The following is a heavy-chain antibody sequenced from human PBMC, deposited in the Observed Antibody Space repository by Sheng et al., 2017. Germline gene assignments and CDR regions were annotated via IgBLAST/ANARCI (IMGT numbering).Heavy chain of an antibody. CDR3: ANGDRQYYDFWSGYRAPNV. V-gene: IGHV3-30*02. CDR2: IRYDGSNK. CDR1: GFTFSSYG. D-gene: IGHD3-3*01. Sequence: QVQLVESGGGVVQPGGSLRLSCAASGFTFSSYGMHWVRQAPGKGLEWVAFIRYDGSNKYYADSVKGRFTISRDNSKNTLYLQMNSLRAEDTAVYYCANGDRQYYDFWSGYRAPNVWGKGTTVTVSS. J-gene: IGHJ6*04.